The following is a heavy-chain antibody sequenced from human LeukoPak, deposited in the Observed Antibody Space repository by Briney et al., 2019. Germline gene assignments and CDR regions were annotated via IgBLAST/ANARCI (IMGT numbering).Heavy chain of an antibody. V-gene: IGHV3-21*01. CDR1: GFTFSSYS. CDR3: ARAASPNYYYMDV. J-gene: IGHJ6*03. Sequence: PGGSLRLSCAASGFTFSSYSMNWVRQAPGKGLEWVSSISSSSSYIYYADSVKGRFTISRDNAKNSLYLQMNSLRAEDTAVYYCARAASPNYYYMDVWGKGTTVTISS. CDR2: ISSSSSYI.